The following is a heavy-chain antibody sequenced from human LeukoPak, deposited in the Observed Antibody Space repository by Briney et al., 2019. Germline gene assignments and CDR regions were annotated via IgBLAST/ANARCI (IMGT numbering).Heavy chain of an antibody. J-gene: IGHJ3*01. D-gene: IGHD5-24*01. CDR3: ASYREAYDLYPHGLDV. CDR1: GYSISSGYY. V-gene: IGHV4-38-2*01. Sequence: SETLSLTCAVSGYSISSGYYWGWIRQPPGKGLEWVGSIFHSGSTYYNPSLKSRVTISVDTSKNQFSLKLNSVTAADSAVYFCASYREAYDLYPHGLDVWGRGTVVTVSS. CDR2: IFHSGST.